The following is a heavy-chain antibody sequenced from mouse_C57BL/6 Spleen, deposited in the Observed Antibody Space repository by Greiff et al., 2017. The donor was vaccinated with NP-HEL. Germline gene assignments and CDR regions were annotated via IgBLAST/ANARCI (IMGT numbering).Heavy chain of an antibody. CDR3: ARSAHGSPGGAY. D-gene: IGHD6-1*01. CDR1: GYTFTDYY. J-gene: IGHJ3*01. Sequence: VMLVESGPELVKPGASVKISCKASGYTFTDYYINWVKQRPGQGLEWIGWIFPGSGSTYYNEKFKGKATLTVDKSSSTAYMLLSSLTSEDSAVYFCARSAHGSPGGAYWGQGTLVTVSA. V-gene: IGHV1-75*01. CDR2: IFPGSGST.